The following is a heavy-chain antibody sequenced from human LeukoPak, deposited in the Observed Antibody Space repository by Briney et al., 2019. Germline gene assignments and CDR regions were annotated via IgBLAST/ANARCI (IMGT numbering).Heavy chain of an antibody. CDR2: SYYSGST. Sequence: PSEALSVTCMGSVGSLSSYYWSWIRPPPGKGLEWIWYSYYSGSTNYNPSLKSRVTISVDTSKNQFSLKLSSVTAADTAVYYCARGLSSSWYSYWGQGTLVTVSS. V-gene: IGHV4-59*01. J-gene: IGHJ4*02. CDR1: VGSLSSYY. D-gene: IGHD6-13*01. CDR3: ARGLSSSWYSY.